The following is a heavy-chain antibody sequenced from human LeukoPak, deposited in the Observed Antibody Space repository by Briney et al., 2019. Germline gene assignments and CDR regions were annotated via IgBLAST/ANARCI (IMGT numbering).Heavy chain of an antibody. CDR1: GFTFSSYT. D-gene: IGHD7-27*01. Sequence: GGSLRLSCAASGFTFSSYTMTWVRQAPGKGLEWVSSISSSGGSTYYADSVRGRFTISRDNAESPVYLQMNSLRAEDTAVYYCARGHWGLDYWGRGTLVTVSS. V-gene: IGHV3-21*01. J-gene: IGHJ4*02. CDR2: ISSSGGST. CDR3: ARGHWGLDY.